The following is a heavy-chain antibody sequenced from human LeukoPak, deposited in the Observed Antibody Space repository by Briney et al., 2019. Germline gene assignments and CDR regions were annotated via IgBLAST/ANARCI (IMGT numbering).Heavy chain of an antibody. CDR2: ISAYNGNT. D-gene: IGHD3-10*01. CDR1: GYTFTSYG. J-gene: IGHJ1*01. Sequence: ASVKVSCKASGYTFTSYGISWVRQAPGQGLEWMGWISAYNGNTNYAQKLQGRVPMTTDTSTSTAYMELRSLRSDDTAVYYCARGSDYYGSGSYYPAEYFQHWGQGTLVTVSS. V-gene: IGHV1-18*01. CDR3: ARGSDYYGSGSYYPAEYFQH.